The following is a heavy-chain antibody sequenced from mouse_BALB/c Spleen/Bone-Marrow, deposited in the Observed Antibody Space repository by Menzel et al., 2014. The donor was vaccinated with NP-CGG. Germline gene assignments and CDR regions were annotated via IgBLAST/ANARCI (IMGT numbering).Heavy chain of an antibody. CDR3: VRGNYGNYVDYFDF. V-gene: IGHV5-6-3*01. CDR2: INGNGGST. Sequence: VQLQQSGGGLVQPGGSLKLSCAASGLTFSNYGMSWVRQTPDKGLELVATINGNGGSTYYPDSVKGRFTISRDTAKNTLYLQMSSLKSEETAMYYCVRGNYGNYVDYFDFWGQGTTLTVSS. CDR1: GLTFSNYG. J-gene: IGHJ2*01. D-gene: IGHD2-1*01.